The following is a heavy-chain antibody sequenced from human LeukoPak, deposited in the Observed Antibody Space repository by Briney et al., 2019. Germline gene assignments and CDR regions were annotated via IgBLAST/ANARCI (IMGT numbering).Heavy chain of an antibody. Sequence: GGSLRLSCAACGFTFSSYSMNWVRQAPGKGLEWVSSISSSSYIYYADSVKGRFTISRDNSKNTLYLQMNSLRAEDTAVYYCAKWGHRAEAFDIWGQRTMVTFSS. V-gene: IGHV3-21*04. CDR1: GFTFSSYS. CDR2: ISSSSYI. J-gene: IGHJ3*02. CDR3: AKWGHRAEAFDI. D-gene: IGHD2-8*01.